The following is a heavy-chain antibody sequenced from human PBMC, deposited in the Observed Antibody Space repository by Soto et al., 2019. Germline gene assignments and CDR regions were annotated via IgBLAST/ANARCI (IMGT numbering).Heavy chain of an antibody. V-gene: IGHV3-48*03. J-gene: IGHJ4*02. CDR1: RFSFSSYE. Sequence: EVQLVESGGGLVQPGGSLRLSCAASRFSFSSYEMNWVRQAPGKGLEWVSYISSSGSSTYYADSVKGRFTISRDNAKNSVYLQMNSLRDEDTAVYYCVRGGSSGYYYFDYWGQGTLVTVSS. D-gene: IGHD6-19*01. CDR2: ISSSGSST. CDR3: VRGGSSGYYYFDY.